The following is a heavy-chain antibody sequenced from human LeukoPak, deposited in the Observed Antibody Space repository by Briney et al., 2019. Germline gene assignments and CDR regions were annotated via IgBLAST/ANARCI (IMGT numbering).Heavy chain of an antibody. CDR1: GYSFTGHY. CDR3: ARGNYCSGGSCYDGAFDY. V-gene: IGHV1-2*02. CDR2: INPKSGGT. J-gene: IGHJ4*02. D-gene: IGHD2-15*01. Sequence: ASVKVSCKASGYSFTGHYMHWVRQAPGQGLEWMGWINPKSGGTNYQGRVTMTRDTSISTAYMGLRSLRSDDTAVYYCARGNYCSGGSCYDGAFDYWGQGTLVTVSS.